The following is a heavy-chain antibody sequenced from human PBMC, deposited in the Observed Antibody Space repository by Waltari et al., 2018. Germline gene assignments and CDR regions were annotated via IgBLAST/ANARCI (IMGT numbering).Heavy chain of an antibody. Sequence: EVQLVESGGGLVQPGGSLRLSCAASGFTFSSYWMCWVRQAPGNGLEWVANIKQDGSEKYYVDSVKGRFTISRDNAKNSLYLQMNSLRAEDTAVYYCARDRYPYSSSWYEGWFDPWGQGTLVTVSS. CDR1: GFTFSSYW. J-gene: IGHJ5*02. V-gene: IGHV3-7*01. CDR3: ARDRYPYSSSWYEGWFDP. CDR2: IKQDGSEK. D-gene: IGHD6-13*01.